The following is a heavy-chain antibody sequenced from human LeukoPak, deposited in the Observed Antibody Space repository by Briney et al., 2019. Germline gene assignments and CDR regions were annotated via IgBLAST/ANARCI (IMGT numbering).Heavy chain of an antibody. CDR3: ARPYSGYDYAYDY. Sequence: PSETLSLTCTVSGGSISSSSYYWGWIRQPPGKGLEWIGSIYYSGSTYYNPSLKSRVTISVDTSKNQFSLKLSSVTAADTAVYYCARPYSGYDYAYDYWGQGTLVTVSS. J-gene: IGHJ4*02. CDR2: IYYSGST. CDR1: GGSISSSSYY. V-gene: IGHV4-39*01. D-gene: IGHD5-12*01.